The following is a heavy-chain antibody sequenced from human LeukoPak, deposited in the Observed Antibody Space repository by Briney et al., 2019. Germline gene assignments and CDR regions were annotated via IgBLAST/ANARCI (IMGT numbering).Heavy chain of an antibody. J-gene: IGHJ6*02. V-gene: IGHV4-61*01. CDR3: ARVGGWLDPKGLDYYYYGMDV. CDR2: IYYSGST. Sequence: PSETLSLTCTVSGGSVSSGSYYWSWIRQPPGKGLEWIGYIYYSGSTNYNPSLKSRVTISVDTSKNQFSLKLSSVTAADTAVYYCARVGGWLDPKGLDYYYYGMDVWGQGTTVTVSS. D-gene: IGHD6-19*01. CDR1: GGSVSSGSYY.